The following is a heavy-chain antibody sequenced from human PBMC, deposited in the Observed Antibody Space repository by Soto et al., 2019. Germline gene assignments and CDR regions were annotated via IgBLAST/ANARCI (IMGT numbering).Heavy chain of an antibody. V-gene: IGHV4-30-4*01. CDR1: GGSISSGDYY. Sequence: QVQLQESGPGLVKPSQTLSLTCTVSGGSISSGDYYWSWIRQPPGKGLEWIGYIYYSGSTYYNPSRKRRVTRSVDTSTNQFSLKLSSVTAADTAVYYCARAQEAVYSKEGVWFDPWGQGTLLTVSS. D-gene: IGHD4-4*01. J-gene: IGHJ5*02. CDR3: ARAQEAVYSKEGVWFDP. CDR2: IYYSGST.